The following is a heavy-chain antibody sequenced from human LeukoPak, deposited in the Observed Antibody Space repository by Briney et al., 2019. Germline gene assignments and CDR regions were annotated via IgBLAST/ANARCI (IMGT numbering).Heavy chain of an antibody. J-gene: IGHJ4*02. CDR3: ARDLRGSSCYDY. CDR2: IYYSGST. D-gene: IGHD2-2*01. V-gene: IGHV4-59*01. CDR1: GGSLNSYY. Sequence: PSETLSLTCTVSGGSLNSYYWSWIRQPPGKGLEWIGYIYYSGSTNYNPSLRSRVTISVDTSKNQFSLKLSSVTAADTAVYYCARDLRGSSCYDYWAQGTLVTVSS.